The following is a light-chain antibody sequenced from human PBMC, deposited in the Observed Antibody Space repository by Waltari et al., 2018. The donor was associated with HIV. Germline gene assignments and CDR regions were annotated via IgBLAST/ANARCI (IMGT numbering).Light chain of an antibody. V-gene: IGLV2-14*01. J-gene: IGLJ3*02. Sequence: QSALTQPASVPGSPGQSVTISCTGTSSDVAKYTYVSWYQQHPGQAPQLMIYEVSKRPSGVSNRFSGSKSGNTASLTISGLQAEDDADYYCSSFTSSTTWVFGGGTRLTVL. CDR3: SSFTSSTTWV. CDR1: SSDVAKYTY. CDR2: EVS.